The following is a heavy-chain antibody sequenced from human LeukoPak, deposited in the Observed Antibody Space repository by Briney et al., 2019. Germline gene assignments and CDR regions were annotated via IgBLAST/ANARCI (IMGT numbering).Heavy chain of an antibody. J-gene: IGHJ4*02. CDR1: GFTFNSYA. CDR2: ISGSGGST. Sequence: GGSLRLSCAASGFTFNSYAMSWVRQAPGKGLDWVSGISGSGGSTYYADSVKGRFTISRDNSKNTLYLQMNNLRAEDTAVYYCAKKGRWGGFTDYWGQGTLVTVSS. CDR3: AKKGRWGGFTDY. V-gene: IGHV3-23*01. D-gene: IGHD3-16*01.